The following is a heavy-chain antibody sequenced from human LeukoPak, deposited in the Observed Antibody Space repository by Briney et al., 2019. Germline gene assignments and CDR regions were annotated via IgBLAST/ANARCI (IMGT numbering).Heavy chain of an antibody. Sequence: SETLSLTCSVSGGSISSYYWSWIRQPPGKGLEWIGYIYYSGSTNYNPSLKSRVTISVDTSKNQFSLKLSSVTAADTAVYYCARSLGYCTNGVCYSPPGYYYYYMDVWGKGTTVTVSS. CDR1: GGSISSYY. D-gene: IGHD2-8*01. V-gene: IGHV4-59*01. CDR2: IYYSGST. J-gene: IGHJ6*03. CDR3: ARSLGYCTNGVCYSPPGYYYYYMDV.